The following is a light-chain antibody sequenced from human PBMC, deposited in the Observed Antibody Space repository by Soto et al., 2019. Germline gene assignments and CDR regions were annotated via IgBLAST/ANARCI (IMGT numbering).Light chain of an antibody. Sequence: DIVMTQSPDSLPVSLGERATINCKSSQSLLYSSNNKNYLAWYQQKPGQPPKLLIFWASTRESGVPDRFSGSGSARDFTLTISRLQVEDVAVYCCQQYYYTPYSFGQGTKLEIK. CDR3: QQYYYTPYS. CDR1: QSLLYSSNNKNY. V-gene: IGKV4-1*01. CDR2: WAS. J-gene: IGKJ2*03.